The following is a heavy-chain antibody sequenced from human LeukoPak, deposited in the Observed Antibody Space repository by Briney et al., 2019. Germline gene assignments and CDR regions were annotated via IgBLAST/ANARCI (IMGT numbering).Heavy chain of an antibody. CDR1: GHNVSNNSAA. D-gene: IGHD6-13*01. Sequence: SQTLSLTCAISGHNVSNNSAAWNWLRQSPSRGLQWLGGTYYRSKWYNDYAVIVTSRITISPDTSKNQFSLQLKSVTPDYTAVYYCARGRSWGESGFDYWGQGTLVTVSS. CDR2: TYYRSKWYN. CDR3: ARGRSWGESGFDY. V-gene: IGHV6-1*01. J-gene: IGHJ4*02.